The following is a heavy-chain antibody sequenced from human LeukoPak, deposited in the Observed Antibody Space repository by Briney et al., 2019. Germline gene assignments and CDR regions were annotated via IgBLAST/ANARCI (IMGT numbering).Heavy chain of an antibody. CDR1: GFTLSNYG. V-gene: IGHV3-33*06. Sequence: PGRSLRLSCAVSGFTLSNYGMHWVRQAPGRGLEWVAVIWYDGTNKYYADSVRGRFTISRDSSKNTLYLQMNSLRAEDTAVYYCAKSGRNWAYLEYWGQGTLVTVSS. CDR2: IWYDGTNK. CDR3: AKSGRNWAYLEY. D-gene: IGHD7-27*01. J-gene: IGHJ4*02.